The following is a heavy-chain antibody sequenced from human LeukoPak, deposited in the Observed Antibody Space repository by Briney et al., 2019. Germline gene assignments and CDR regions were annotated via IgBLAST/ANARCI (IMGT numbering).Heavy chain of an antibody. Sequence: SETLYLTCSVSGGSISSYYWSWIRQPPGKGLEWIGYIYYSGSTNYNPSLKSRVTISADTSKNQFSLKLSSVTAADTAVYYCARTKQQLADYYYYYYMDVWAKGPRSPSP. CDR1: GGSISSYY. CDR2: IYYSGST. V-gene: IGHV4-59*01. J-gene: IGHJ6*03. CDR3: ARTKQQLADYYYYYYMDV. D-gene: IGHD6-13*01.